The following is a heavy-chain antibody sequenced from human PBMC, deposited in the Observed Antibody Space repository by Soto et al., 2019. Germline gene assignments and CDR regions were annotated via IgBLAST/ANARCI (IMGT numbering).Heavy chain of an antibody. V-gene: IGHV3-23*01. D-gene: IGHD6-13*01. Sequence: PGGSLRLSCAASGFTFSSYAMSWVRQAPGKGLEWVSAISGSGGSTYYADSVKGRFTISRDNSKNTLYLQMNSLRAEDTAVYYCARRSWVKYYYYGMDVWGQGTTVTVSS. CDR1: GFTFSSYA. J-gene: IGHJ6*02. CDR2: ISGSGGST. CDR3: ARRSWVKYYYYGMDV.